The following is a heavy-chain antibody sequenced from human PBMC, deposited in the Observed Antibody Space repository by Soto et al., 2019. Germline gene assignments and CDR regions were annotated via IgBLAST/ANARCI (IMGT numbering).Heavy chain of an antibody. CDR2: MYYSGST. CDR3: ASLRWLQSQDYYYYYGMDV. Sequence: SETLSLTCTVSGGSISSSNYFWGWIHQPPGKGLEWIGSMYYSGSTYYNPSLKSRVTISVDTSKNQFSLKLSSVTAADTAVYYCASLRWLQSQDYYYYYGMDVWAKGPRSPSP. J-gene: IGHJ6*02. CDR1: GGSISSSNYF. D-gene: IGHD5-12*01. V-gene: IGHV4-39*07.